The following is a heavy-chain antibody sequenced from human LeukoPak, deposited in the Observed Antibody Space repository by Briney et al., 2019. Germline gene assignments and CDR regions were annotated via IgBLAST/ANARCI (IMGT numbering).Heavy chain of an antibody. J-gene: IGHJ4*02. CDR2: INHSGST. CDR1: GGSFSGYY. CDR3: ARGLRGSSGWYIRGFDY. Sequence: PSETLSLTCAVYGGSFSGYYWSWIRQPPGKGLEWIGEINHSGSTNYNPSLKSRVTISVDTSKNQFSLKLSSVTAADTAVYYCARGLRGSSGWYIRGFDYWGQGTLVTVSS. D-gene: IGHD6-19*01. V-gene: IGHV4-34*01.